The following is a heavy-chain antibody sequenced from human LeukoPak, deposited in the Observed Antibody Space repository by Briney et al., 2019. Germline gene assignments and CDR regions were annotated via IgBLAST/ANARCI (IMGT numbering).Heavy chain of an antibody. Sequence: ASVTVSCKASGYTFTSYGISWVRQAPGQGLEWMGWINPNSGGTNYAQKFQGRVTMTRDTSISTAYMELSRLRSDDTAVYYGARAHSRRIVGATGAFDIWGQGTVVTVSS. CDR3: ARAHSRRIVGATGAFDI. J-gene: IGHJ3*02. V-gene: IGHV1-2*02. D-gene: IGHD1-26*01. CDR1: GYTFTSYG. CDR2: INPNSGGT.